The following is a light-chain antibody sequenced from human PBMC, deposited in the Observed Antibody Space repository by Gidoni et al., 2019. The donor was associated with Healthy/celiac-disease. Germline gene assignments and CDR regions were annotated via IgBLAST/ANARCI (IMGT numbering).Light chain of an antibody. Sequence: EIVLTQSPSTLSLSPGDRATLPCRASQSVSSYLAWYQQKPGQAPRLLIYDASNRATGIPARFSGSGSGTDFTLTISSLEPEDFAVYYCQQRSNWPRYTFXQXTKLEIK. CDR3: QQRSNWPRYT. CDR2: DAS. V-gene: IGKV3-11*01. J-gene: IGKJ2*01. CDR1: QSVSSY.